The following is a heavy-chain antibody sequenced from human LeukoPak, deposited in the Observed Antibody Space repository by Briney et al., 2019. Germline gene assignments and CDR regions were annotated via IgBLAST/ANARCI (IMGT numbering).Heavy chain of an antibody. V-gene: IGHV4-59*08. J-gene: IGHJ2*01. CDR1: GGSISSYY. Sequence: SETLSLTCTVSGGSISSYYWSWIRQPPGKGLGWIGYIYYSGSTNYNPSLKSRVTISVDTSKNQFSLKLSSVTAADTAVYYCARPPRGSAYWYFDLWGRGTLVTVSS. D-gene: IGHD3-10*01. CDR2: IYYSGST. CDR3: ARPPRGSAYWYFDL.